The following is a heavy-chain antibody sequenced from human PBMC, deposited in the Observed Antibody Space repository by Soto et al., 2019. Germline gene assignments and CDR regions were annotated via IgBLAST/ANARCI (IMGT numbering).Heavy chain of an antibody. CDR1: GYIFVNYG. J-gene: IGHJ6*04. D-gene: IGHD3-16*01. V-gene: IGHV1-18*01. Sequence: QVQLVQSGDEVKKPGASVKVSCKASGYIFVNYGIAWVRQAPGQGLEWMGWISPYTGNTHSATKIQGRLTMTTDTSTSTAYMDLGSMTSEDTAVDYCVMVDNYVTPTPQDVWGKGTTVTVSS. CDR2: ISPYTGNT. CDR3: VMVDNYVTPTPQDV.